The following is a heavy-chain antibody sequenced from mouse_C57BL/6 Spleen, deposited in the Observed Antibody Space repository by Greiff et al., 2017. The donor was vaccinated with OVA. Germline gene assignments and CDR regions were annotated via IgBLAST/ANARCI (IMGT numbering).Heavy chain of an antibody. D-gene: IGHD2-1*01. Sequence: QVTLKVCGPGILQSSQTLSLTCSFSGFSLSTSGMGVSWIRQPSGKGLEWLAHIYWDDDKRYNPSLKSRLTISKDTSRNQVFLKITSVDTADTATYYCARREVYGNYWYFDVWGTGTTVTVSS. V-gene: IGHV8-12*01. CDR2: IYWDDDK. CDR1: GFSLSTSGMG. CDR3: ARREVYGNYWYFDV. J-gene: IGHJ1*03.